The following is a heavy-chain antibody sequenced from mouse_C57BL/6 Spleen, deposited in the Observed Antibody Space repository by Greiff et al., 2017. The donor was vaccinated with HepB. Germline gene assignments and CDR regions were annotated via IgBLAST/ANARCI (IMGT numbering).Heavy chain of an antibody. CDR3: TRARWLLRGAMDY. V-gene: IGHV6-6*01. Sequence: EVKVVESGGGLVQPGGSMKLSCAASGFTFSDAWMDWVRQSPEKGLEWVAEIRNKANNHATYYAESVKGRFTISRDDSKSSVYLQMNSLRAEDTGIYYCTRARWLLRGAMDYWGQGTSVTVSS. CDR1: GFTFSDAW. CDR2: IRNKANNHAT. D-gene: IGHD2-3*01. J-gene: IGHJ4*01.